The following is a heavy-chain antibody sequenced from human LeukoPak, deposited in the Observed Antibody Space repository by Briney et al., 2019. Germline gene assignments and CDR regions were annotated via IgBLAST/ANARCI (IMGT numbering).Heavy chain of an antibody. CDR3: AKGNYGPYYYYGMDV. CDR1: GFTFSSYA. J-gene: IGHJ6*02. D-gene: IGHD3-10*01. Sequence: GRSLRLSCAASGFTFSSYAMTWVRQAPGKGLEWVSAISGSGSSTYYADSVKGRFTISRDNSKNTLYLQMNSLRAEDTAVYYCAKGNYGPYYYYGMDVWGQGTTVTVSS. CDR2: ISGSGSST. V-gene: IGHV3-23*01.